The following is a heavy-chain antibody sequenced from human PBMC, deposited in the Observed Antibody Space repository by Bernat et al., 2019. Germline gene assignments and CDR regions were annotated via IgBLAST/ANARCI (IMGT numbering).Heavy chain of an antibody. J-gene: IGHJ3*02. CDR3: ARPHYYDRGAFDM. CDR1: GFTFSSYA. V-gene: IGHV3-23*01. CDR2: ISANGRNT. Sequence: EVQLLESGGGLVQPGGSLRLSCATSGFTFSSYAMSWVRRAPGKGLQCVSAISANGRNTYFADSVRGRFTISRDNSQNTLYLQMDALRVEDSAVYYCARPHYYDRGAFDMWGQGTMVTVSS. D-gene: IGHD3-22*01.